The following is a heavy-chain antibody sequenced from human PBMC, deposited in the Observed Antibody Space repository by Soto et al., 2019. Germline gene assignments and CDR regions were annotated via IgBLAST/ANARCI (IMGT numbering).Heavy chain of an antibody. CDR3: TTAMWHIVVVTARYAFDI. D-gene: IGHD2-21*02. CDR2: IKSKTDGGTT. Sequence: EVQLVESGGGLVKPGGSLRLSCAASGFTFSNAWMSWVRQAPGKGLEWVGRIKSKTDGGTTDYAAPVKGRFTISRDDSKNTLYLQMNSLKTEDTAVYYCTTAMWHIVVVTARYAFDIWGQGTMVTVSS. J-gene: IGHJ3*02. V-gene: IGHV3-15*01. CDR1: GFTFSNAW.